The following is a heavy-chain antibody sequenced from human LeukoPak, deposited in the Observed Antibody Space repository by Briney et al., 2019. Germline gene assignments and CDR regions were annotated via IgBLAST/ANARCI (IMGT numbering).Heavy chain of an antibody. CDR3: AREPAVSPRTRFDY. V-gene: IGHV4-61*09. J-gene: IGHJ4*02. Sequence: SETLSLTCSVSGGSIDNGSYFWTWIRQSAGKGLEWIGHIYTSGSTTYNPSLKSRVTISLDTSKNQFSLTLNFVTAADTAVYYCAREPAVSPRTRFDYWGQGTLVSVSS. CDR1: GGSIDNGSYF. D-gene: IGHD1-14*01. CDR2: IYTSGST.